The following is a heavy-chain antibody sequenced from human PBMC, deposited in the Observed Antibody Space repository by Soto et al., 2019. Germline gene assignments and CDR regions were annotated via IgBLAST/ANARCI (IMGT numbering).Heavy chain of an antibody. D-gene: IGHD6-13*01. CDR3: ARHAVTRAAAGHGNYSYGMDV. CDR2: IDPSDSYT. V-gene: IGHV5-10-1*01. J-gene: IGHJ6*02. CDR1: GYSFTSYW. Sequence: PGESLKISCKGSGYSFTSYWISWVRQMPGKGLEWMGRIDPSDSYTNYSPSFQGPVTISADKSISTAYLQWSSLKASDTAMYYCARHAVTRAAAGHGNYSYGMDVWGQGTTVTVSS.